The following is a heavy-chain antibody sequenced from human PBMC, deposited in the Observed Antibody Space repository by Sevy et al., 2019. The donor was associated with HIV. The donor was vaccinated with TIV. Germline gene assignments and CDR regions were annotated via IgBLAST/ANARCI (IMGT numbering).Heavy chain of an antibody. CDR3: ASGAHLPLDDFDF. CDR2: IYPGNSDT. V-gene: IGHV5-51*01. J-gene: IGHJ3*01. CDR1: GYRFSNNW. Sequence: GESLKISCQGSGYRFSNNWVAWVRQRPGKGLEWMGMIYPGNSDTRYSPSFQGQVIISADKSISTAYVQARSLKASDTARYYCASGAHLPLDDFDFWGQGTGVTVSS. D-gene: IGHD1-26*01.